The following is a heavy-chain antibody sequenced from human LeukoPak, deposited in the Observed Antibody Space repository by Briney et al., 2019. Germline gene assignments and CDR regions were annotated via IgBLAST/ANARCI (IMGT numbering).Heavy chain of an antibody. CDR1: GFTFSSYW. CDR3: ASGFRYFDGHIDY. CDR2: IKQDGSEK. J-gene: IGHJ4*02. D-gene: IGHD3-9*01. V-gene: IGHV3-7*01. Sequence: GGSLRLSCAASGFTFSSYWMSWVRQAPGKGLEWVANIKQDGSEKYYVDSVKGRFTISRDNAKNSLYLQMNSLRAEDTAVYYCASGFRYFDGHIDYWGQGTLVTVSS.